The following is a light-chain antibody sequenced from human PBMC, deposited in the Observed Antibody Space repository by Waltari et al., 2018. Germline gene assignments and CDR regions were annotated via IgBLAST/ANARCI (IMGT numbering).Light chain of an antibody. CDR1: SFNLGAGSD. V-gene: IGLV1-40*01. CDR2: GNY. CDR3: QCYDTSLASYV. Sequence: VLTQPPSVSGAPGQTVTISCTGTSFNLGAGSDVQWSQQSTGRAPRLLIHGNYNRPSGVPARFYASKSATSASLVISGLRSDDEGDYYCQCYDTSLASYVFGSGTKVTVL. J-gene: IGLJ1*01.